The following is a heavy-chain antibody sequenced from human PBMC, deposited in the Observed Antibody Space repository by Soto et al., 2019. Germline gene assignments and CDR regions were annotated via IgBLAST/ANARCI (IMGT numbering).Heavy chain of an antibody. J-gene: IGHJ6*02. CDR3: AKDGDV. Sequence: GGSLRLSCVVSGRTFRSYAMSWVRQAPGKGLEWVSGISGGGAGTYYADSVKGRFTISRDNSKNTLYLQMNSLRAEDTAVYYCAKDGDVWGQGTTVTVSS. V-gene: IGHV3-23*01. CDR2: ISGGGAGT. CDR1: GRTFRSYA.